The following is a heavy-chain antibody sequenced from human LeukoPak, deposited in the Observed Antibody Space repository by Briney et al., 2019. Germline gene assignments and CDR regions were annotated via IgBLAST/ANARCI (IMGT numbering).Heavy chain of an antibody. J-gene: IGHJ4*02. V-gene: IGHV3-7*01. CDR3: VQGWRDS. Sequence: GGSLRLSCAASGFSFSDYWMSWVRQAPGKGLGWVANIKQDGSEKYYVDSVKGRFTISRDNAKNSLYLQMNSLRAEDTAVYYCVQGWRDSWGQGTLVTVSS. D-gene: IGHD2-15*01. CDR1: GFSFSDYW. CDR2: IKQDGSEK.